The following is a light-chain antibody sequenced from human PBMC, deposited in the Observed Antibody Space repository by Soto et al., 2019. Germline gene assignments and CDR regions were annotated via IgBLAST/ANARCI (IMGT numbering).Light chain of an antibody. V-gene: IGKV3-11*01. CDR1: QSINIY. CDR2: DPS. Sequence: EIVLTQSPAALSSSPGGRATLSCRVSQSINIYLAWYQQKLSQAPRLLIYDPSIRATGIPARFSGSGSGTDFTLTISSLEPEDFGVYYCQQRYSWPLTFGGGTKVEIK. CDR3: QQRYSWPLT. J-gene: IGKJ4*01.